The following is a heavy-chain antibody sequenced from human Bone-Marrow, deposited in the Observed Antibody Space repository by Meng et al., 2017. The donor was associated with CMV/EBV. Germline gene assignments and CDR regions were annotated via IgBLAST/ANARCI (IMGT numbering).Heavy chain of an antibody. V-gene: IGHV1-69*02. CDR3: ARRAAAPPYYGMDV. CDR1: GGTFSSYT. D-gene: IGHD6-13*01. J-gene: IGHJ6*02. CDR2: IIPILGIA. Sequence: SVKVSCKASGGTFSSYTISWVRQALGQGLEWMGRIIPILGIANYAQKLQGRVTMTTDTSTSTAYMELRSLRSDDTAVYYCARRAAAPPYYGMDVWGQGTTVTVSS.